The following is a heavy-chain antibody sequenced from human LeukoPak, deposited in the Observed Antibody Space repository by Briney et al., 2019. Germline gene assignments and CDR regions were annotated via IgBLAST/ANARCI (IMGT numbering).Heavy chain of an antibody. Sequence: GGSLRLSCAASGFTLSNHWMTWVRQVPGREPEWVANVNRDGSETYYLDSVKGRFTISKDNAKNSLYLQMNSLRAEDTALYHCARNNGMDVWGQGTTVIVSS. CDR1: GFTLSNHW. J-gene: IGHJ6*02. CDR2: VNRDGSET. V-gene: IGHV3-7*03. CDR3: ARNNGMDV.